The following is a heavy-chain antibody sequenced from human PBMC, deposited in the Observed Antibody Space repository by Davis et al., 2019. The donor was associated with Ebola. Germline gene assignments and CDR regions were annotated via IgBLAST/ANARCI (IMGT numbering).Heavy chain of an antibody. J-gene: IGHJ6*02. CDR2: IYSGGST. CDR3: AKAQHSSSWYGNYYYYGMDV. D-gene: IGHD6-13*01. CDR1: GFTVSSNY. V-gene: IGHV3-53*05. Sequence: PGGSLRLSCAASGFTVSSNYMSWVRQAPGKGLEWVSVIYSGGSTYYADSVKGRFTISRDNSKNTLYLQMNSLRAEDTAVYYCAKAQHSSSWYGNYYYYGMDVWGQGTTVTVSS.